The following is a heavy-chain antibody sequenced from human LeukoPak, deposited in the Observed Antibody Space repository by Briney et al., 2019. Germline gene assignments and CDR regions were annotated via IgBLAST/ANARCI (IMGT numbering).Heavy chain of an antibody. J-gene: IGHJ6*03. Sequence: PSETLSLTCTVSGGSISSYYWSWIRQPAGKGLEWLGRIYTSGSTNYNPSLKSRVTMSVDTSKNQFSLKLSSVTAADTAVYYCARVGAVAAIPYYYYMDVWGKGTTVTVSS. CDR3: ARVGAVAAIPYYYYMDV. D-gene: IGHD6-19*01. CDR2: IYTSGST. CDR1: GGSISSYY. V-gene: IGHV4-4*07.